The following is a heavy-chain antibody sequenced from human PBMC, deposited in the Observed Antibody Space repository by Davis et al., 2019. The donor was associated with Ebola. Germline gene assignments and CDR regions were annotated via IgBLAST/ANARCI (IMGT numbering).Heavy chain of an antibody. CDR1: GFTFSNHA. J-gene: IGHJ4*02. CDR3: VKPGLGSNTWHGGDY. D-gene: IGHD3-16*01. V-gene: IGHV3-23*01. CDR2: IEDDGRDT. Sequence: GESLKISCSTSGFTFSNHAMEWVRQAPGKGLDWVSSIEDDGRDTYYARSVKARFTISRDNAKSTLYLQMSSLRVEDTATYFCVKPGLGSNTWHGGDYWGQGTLVTVSS.